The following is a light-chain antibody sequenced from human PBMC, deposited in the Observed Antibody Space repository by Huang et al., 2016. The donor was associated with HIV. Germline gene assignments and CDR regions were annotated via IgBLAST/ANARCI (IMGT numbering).Light chain of an antibody. CDR2: GAS. J-gene: IGKJ4*01. Sequence: ENVLTQSPGTLSLSPGDRVTLSCRASQSISSNYLAWYQQKPGQAPRLHIYGASSRATDMPDRVSGGGSGTDFALTSSRLEPEDFALYYCHQYATSPRTFGGGTKVEIK. CDR1: QSISSNY. CDR3: HQYATSPRT. V-gene: IGKV3-20*01.